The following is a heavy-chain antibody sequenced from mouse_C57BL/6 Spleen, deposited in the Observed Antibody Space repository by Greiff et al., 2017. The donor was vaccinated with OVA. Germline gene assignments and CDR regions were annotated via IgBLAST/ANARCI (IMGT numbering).Heavy chain of an antibody. CDR2: INPNNSGT. V-gene: IGHV1-22*01. Sequence: EVQLQQSGPGLVKPGASVKLSCKASGYTFTDYSMHWVNQSHGKGLEWVGYINPNNSGTSYNHKVKGQVTLTVNKSYSTAYMELRSLTSEDSAVYYCAREGYGIWFAYWGKGTLVTVSA. D-gene: IGHD2-1*01. J-gene: IGHJ3*01. CDR3: AREGYGIWFAY. CDR1: GYTFTDYS.